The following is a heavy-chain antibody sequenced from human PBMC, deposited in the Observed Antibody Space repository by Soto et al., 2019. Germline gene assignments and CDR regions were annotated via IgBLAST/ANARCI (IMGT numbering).Heavy chain of an antibody. CDR1: GFTFSSYA. V-gene: IGHV3-23*01. D-gene: IGHD1-26*01. Sequence: PGGSLRLSCAASGFTFSSYAMSWVRQAPGKGLGWVSGIGSSGAGTYYADFVKGRFIISRDNSKNTLHLQMNTLRAEDTAVYYCAVRKTGSYFDYWGQGTLVTVSS. J-gene: IGHJ4*02. CDR3: AVRKTGSYFDY. CDR2: IGSSGAGT.